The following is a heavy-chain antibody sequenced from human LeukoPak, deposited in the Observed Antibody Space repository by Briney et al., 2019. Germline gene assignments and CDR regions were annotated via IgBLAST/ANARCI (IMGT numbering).Heavy chain of an antibody. Sequence: PGGSLRLSCAASGFTFSTYEMNWVRQAPGKGLEWVSHISSSGSTTYYADSVKGRFAISRDNAKNSLYLQMNSLRAEDTAAYYCASPQYSFDYWGQGTLVTVSS. D-gene: IGHD5-24*01. V-gene: IGHV3-48*03. CDR1: GFTFSTYE. CDR3: ASPQYSFDY. J-gene: IGHJ4*02. CDR2: ISSSGSTT.